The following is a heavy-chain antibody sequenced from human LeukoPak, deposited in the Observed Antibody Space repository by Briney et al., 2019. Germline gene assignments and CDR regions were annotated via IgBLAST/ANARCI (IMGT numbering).Heavy chain of an antibody. V-gene: IGHV3-23*01. Sequence: PGGSLRLSCSVSGFTFGTYAMSWVRQVPGKGLKCVSTISASGGSTYYADSVKGRFTISRDNSKNTLYLQMNSLRAEDTAVYYCATYYYRSGSPLRYFDYWGQGTLVTVSS. D-gene: IGHD3-10*01. CDR3: ATYYYRSGSPLRYFDY. J-gene: IGHJ4*02. CDR1: GFTFGTYA. CDR2: ISASGGST.